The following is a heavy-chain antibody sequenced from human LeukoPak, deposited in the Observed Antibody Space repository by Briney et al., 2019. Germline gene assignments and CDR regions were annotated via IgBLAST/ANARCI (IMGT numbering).Heavy chain of an antibody. CDR1: GFTFSSFW. J-gene: IGHJ4*01. Sequence: GGSLRLSCAASGFTFSSFWMTWVRQAPGKGLEWVANINRDGSQTYYVDSVKGRFTISRDNAQNSLYLQISSLRAEDTAVYYCARSTPPYAYSPDYWGQGTLVTVSS. CDR2: INRDGSQT. V-gene: IGHV3-7*01. CDR3: ARSTPPYAYSPDY. D-gene: IGHD2-15*01.